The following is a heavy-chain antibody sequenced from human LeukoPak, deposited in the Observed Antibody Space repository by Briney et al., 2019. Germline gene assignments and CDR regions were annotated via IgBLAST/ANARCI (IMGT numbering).Heavy chain of an antibody. Sequence: PSETLSLTCTVSGGSMSSYYWSWIRQPPGKGLEWIGYISYRGITNYTPSLKGRVTISVDTSKNQFSLKLSSVTAADTAVYYCARGNSDWYWYFQLWGQGTLVTVSS. J-gene: IGHJ1*01. CDR3: ARGNSDWYWYFQL. D-gene: IGHD6-19*01. CDR2: ISYRGIT. CDR1: GGSMSSYY. V-gene: IGHV4-59*01.